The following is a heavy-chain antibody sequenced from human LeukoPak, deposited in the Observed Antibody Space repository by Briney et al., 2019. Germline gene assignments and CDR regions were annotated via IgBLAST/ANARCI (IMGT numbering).Heavy chain of an antibody. CDR1: GGSISSGGYS. D-gene: IGHD3-22*01. V-gene: IGHV4-30-2*01. Sequence: SETLSLTCAVPGGSISSGGYSWSWIRQPPGKGLEWIGYIYHSGSTYYNPSLKSRVTISVDRSKNQFSLKLSSVTAADTAVYYCARNYYYDSSGWTDAFDIWGQGTMVTVSS. CDR3: ARNYYYDSSGWTDAFDI. CDR2: IYHSGST. J-gene: IGHJ3*02.